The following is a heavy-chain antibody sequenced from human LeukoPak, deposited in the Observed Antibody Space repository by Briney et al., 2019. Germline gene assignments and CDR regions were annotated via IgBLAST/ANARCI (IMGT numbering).Heavy chain of an antibody. J-gene: IGHJ5*02. CDR3: AREQRIAAAGTQWFDP. CDR1: GFTFSNYW. Sequence: GGSLRLSCAASGFTFSNYWMMWVRQAPGKGLEWVANIRQDGSEENYVDSVRGRFTISRDNSKNTLYLQMNSLRAEDTAVYYCAREQRIAAAGTQWFDPWGQGTLVTVSS. D-gene: IGHD6-13*01. CDR2: IRQDGSEE. V-gene: IGHV3-7*01.